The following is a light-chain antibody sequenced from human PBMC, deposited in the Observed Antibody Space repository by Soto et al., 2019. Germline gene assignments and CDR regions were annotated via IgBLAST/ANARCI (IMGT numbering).Light chain of an antibody. V-gene: IGKV1-12*01. CDR2: GAN. J-gene: IGKJ1*01. CDR3: LRPNRLPWT. Sequence: QMTQSPSSGSASVGDRVTITCRASHNINRYLSWYQQKPGKAPKLLISGANNWQPGFTTRFSSHGSGTEYTPTIRCARRKDAQSYYWLRPNRLPWTFGEG. CDR1: HNINRY.